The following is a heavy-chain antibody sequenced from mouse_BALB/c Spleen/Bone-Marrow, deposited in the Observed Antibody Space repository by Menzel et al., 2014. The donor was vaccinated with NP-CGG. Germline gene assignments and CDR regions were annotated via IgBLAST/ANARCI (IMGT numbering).Heavy chain of an antibody. D-gene: IGHD2-1*01. Sequence: VQLQQSGPELVKPGASVKISCEASGYSFTSYYIHWVKQRPGQGLEWIGWIFPGSGNIKYNEKFKGEATLTADTSSSTAYMRLSSLTSGDSAVYFCARRGNWGYAMDYWGQGTSVTVSS. CDR2: IFPGSGNI. CDR1: GYSFTSYY. J-gene: IGHJ4*01. V-gene: IGHV1-66*01. CDR3: ARRGNWGYAMDY.